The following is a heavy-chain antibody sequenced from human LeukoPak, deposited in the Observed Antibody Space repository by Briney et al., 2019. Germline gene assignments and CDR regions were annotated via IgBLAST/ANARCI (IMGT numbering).Heavy chain of an antibody. J-gene: IGHJ3*02. CDR2: ISGSGGST. CDR3: AKELVVVPPVRNGDDAFDI. V-gene: IGHV3-23*01. CDR1: GFTFSSYA. D-gene: IGHD2-2*01. Sequence: GGSLRLSCAASGFTFSSYAMSWVRQAPGKGLEWVSAISGSGGSTYYADSVKGRFTVSRDNSKDTLYLQMNSLRAEDTAVYYCAKELVVVPPVRNGDDAFDIWGQGTMVSVPS.